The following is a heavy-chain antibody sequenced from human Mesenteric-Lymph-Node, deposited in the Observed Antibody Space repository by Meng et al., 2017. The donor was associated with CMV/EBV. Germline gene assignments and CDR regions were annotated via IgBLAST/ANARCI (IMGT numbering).Heavy chain of an antibody. D-gene: IGHD6-13*01. CDR1: GFTFSNYW. Sequence: GGSLRPSCAASGFTFSNYWMTWVRQAPGKGREWVANINQAGSDNYYEESVKGRFTISRDNAKNSLFLQINSLRAEDTSLYYCARVLFYGSSWYWDYWGQGTLVTVSS. V-gene: IGHV3-7*03. J-gene: IGHJ4*02. CDR3: ARVLFYGSSWYWDY. CDR2: INQAGSDN.